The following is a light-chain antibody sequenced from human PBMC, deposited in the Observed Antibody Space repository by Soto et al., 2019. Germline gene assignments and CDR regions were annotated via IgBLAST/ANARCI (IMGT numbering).Light chain of an antibody. CDR2: DVS. CDR3: SSYTSSSTLYV. Sequence: QSALTQPASVSGSPGQSITIACTGTSCDIGAYNYVSWYQQHPGKAPKLMICDVSDRPSGVSNRFSGSKSGNTASLTISGLQAEDEADYYCSSYTSSSTLYVFGTGTKVTVL. J-gene: IGLJ1*01. V-gene: IGLV2-14*01. CDR1: SCDIGAYNY.